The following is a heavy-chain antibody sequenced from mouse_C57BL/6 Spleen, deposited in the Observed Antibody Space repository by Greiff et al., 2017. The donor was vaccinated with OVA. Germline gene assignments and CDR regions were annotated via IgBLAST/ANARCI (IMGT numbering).Heavy chain of an antibody. CDR2: IYPRSGNT. J-gene: IGHJ4*01. V-gene: IGHV1-81*01. D-gene: IGHD1-1*01. CDR3: AREDGLRVYAMDY. CDR1: GYTFTSYG. Sequence: VKLMESGAELARPGASVKLSCKASGYTFTSYGISWVKQRTGQGLEWIGEIYPRSGNTYYNEKFKGKATLTADKSSSTAYMELRSLTSEDSAVYFCAREDGLRVYAMDYWGQGTSVTVSS.